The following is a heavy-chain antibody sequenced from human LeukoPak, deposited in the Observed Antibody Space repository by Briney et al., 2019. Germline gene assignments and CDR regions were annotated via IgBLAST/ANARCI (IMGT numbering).Heavy chain of an antibody. CDR2: INHSGST. CDR3: ARRKSRIPSKNNWFDP. V-gene: IGHV4-34*01. CDR1: GGSFSGYY. Sequence: SETLSLTCAVYGGSFSGYYWSWIRQPPGKGLEWIGEINHSGSTNYNPSLKSRVTISVDTSKNQFSLKLSSVTAADTAVYYCARRKSRIPSKNNWFDPWGQGTLVTVSS. D-gene: IGHD2-15*01. J-gene: IGHJ5*02.